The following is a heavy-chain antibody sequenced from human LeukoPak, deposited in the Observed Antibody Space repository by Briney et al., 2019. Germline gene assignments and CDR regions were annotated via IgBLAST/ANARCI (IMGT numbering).Heavy chain of an antibody. CDR3: VRGGGADRPYGLDV. D-gene: IGHD6-6*01. J-gene: IGHJ6*02. V-gene: IGHV3-74*01. Sequence: PGGSLRLSCAAFGFTFSSYWIHWVRQAPGKGPVWVSRINSDGTSTTYADPVKGRFTISRDSAKNTVYLQMNSLRAEDTAVYYCVRGGGADRPYGLDVWGLGTTVTVSS. CDR2: INSDGTST. CDR1: GFTFSSYW.